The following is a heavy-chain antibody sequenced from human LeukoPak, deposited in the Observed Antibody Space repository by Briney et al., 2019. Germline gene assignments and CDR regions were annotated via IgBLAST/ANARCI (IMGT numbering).Heavy chain of an antibody. CDR3: AKTAINYYYYYMDV. D-gene: IGHD2-2*02. V-gene: IGHV3-23*01. J-gene: IGHJ6*03. CDR1: GFTFSSYA. Sequence: PGGSLRLSCAASGFTFSSYAMSWVRQVPGKGLEWVSAISGSGGSTYYADSVKGRFTISRDNSKNTLYLQMNSLRAEDTAVYYCAKTAINYYYYYMDVWGKGTTVTVSS. CDR2: ISGSGGST.